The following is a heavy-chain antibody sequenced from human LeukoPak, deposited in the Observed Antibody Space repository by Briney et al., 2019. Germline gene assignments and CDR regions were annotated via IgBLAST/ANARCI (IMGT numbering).Heavy chain of an antibody. D-gene: IGHD5-24*01. CDR3: AAAPIEMQQRGFDY. CDR2: IVVASGNT. Sequence: SVKASCKASGFTFTNSAMQWVRQARGKRLEWIGWIVVASGNTKYAQNFQERVTITRDMSTSTAYMELSSLSPEDTAVYYCAAAPIEMQQRGFDYWGQATLVTVSS. J-gene: IGHJ4*02. V-gene: IGHV1-58*02. CDR1: GFTFTNSA.